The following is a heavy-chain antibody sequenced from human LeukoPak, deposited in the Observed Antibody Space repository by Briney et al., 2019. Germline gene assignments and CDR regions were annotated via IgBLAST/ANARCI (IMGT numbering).Heavy chain of an antibody. CDR1: GGSISSSSYY. D-gene: IGHD3-3*01. J-gene: IGHJ4*02. V-gene: IGHV4-39*01. CDR2: IYYSGST. Sequence: SETLSLTCTVSGGSISSSSYYWGWIRQPPGKGLGWIGSIYYSGSTYYNPSLKSRVTISVDTSKNQFSLKLSSVTAADTAVYYCARHKQAERFLEWLSLLYFDYWGQGTLVTVSS. CDR3: ARHKQAERFLEWLSLLYFDY.